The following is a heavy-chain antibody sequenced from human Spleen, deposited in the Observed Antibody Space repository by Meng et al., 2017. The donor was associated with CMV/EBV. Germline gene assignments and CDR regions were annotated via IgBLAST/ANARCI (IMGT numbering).Heavy chain of an antibody. J-gene: IGHJ6*02. CDR1: GFTFISSS. D-gene: IGHD3-3*01. Sequence: GESLKISCAASGFTFISSSMTWVRQAPGKGLEWVSVIYSGGSTNYADSLKGRFTVSRDNSKNMVFLQMNNVRVEDTAIYYCARARKGSWSGYYMYGMDVWGQGTTVTVSS. CDR2: IYSGGST. V-gene: IGHV3-53*01. CDR3: ARARKGSWSGYYMYGMDV.